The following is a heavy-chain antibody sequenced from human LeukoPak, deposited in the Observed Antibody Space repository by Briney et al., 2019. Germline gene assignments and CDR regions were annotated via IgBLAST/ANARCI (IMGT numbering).Heavy chain of an antibody. D-gene: IGHD3-3*01. CDR3: AKEYDFWSGPSNGIDY. J-gene: IGHJ4*02. Sequence: PGGSLRLSCAASGFTFSSYAMSWVRQAPGKGLEWVSAISGSGGSTYYADSVKGRFTISRDNSKNTLYLQMNSLRAEDTAVYYCAKEYDFWSGPSNGIDYWGQGTLVTVSS. V-gene: IGHV3-23*01. CDR1: GFTFSSYA. CDR2: ISGSGGST.